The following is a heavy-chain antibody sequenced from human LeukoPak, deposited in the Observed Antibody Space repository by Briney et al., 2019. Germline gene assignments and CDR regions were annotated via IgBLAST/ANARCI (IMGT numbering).Heavy chain of an antibody. CDR3: ASQGYADPRFDC. V-gene: IGHV4-39*01. D-gene: IGHD2-2*01. J-gene: IGHJ4*02. CDR2: IHHSGST. CDR1: GGSISSSSYY. Sequence: SETLSLTCTVSGGSISSSSYYWGWIRQPPGKRLEWIGSIHHSGSTYDNPSLKSRVTISVDTSKNQFSLKLSSVTAADTAVYYCASQGYADPRFDCWGQGTLVNVSS.